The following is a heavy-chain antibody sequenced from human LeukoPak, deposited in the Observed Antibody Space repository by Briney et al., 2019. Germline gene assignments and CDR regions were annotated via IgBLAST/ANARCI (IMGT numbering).Heavy chain of an antibody. J-gene: IGHJ4*02. CDR1: GFTFSSYA. CDR3: AKDSASWIQTYFDY. CDR2: ISGGGGSI. D-gene: IGHD5-18*01. Sequence: RPGGSLTLSCAASGFTFSSYAMSWVREAPGKGLDWVSGISGGGGSIHYADSVKGRFTISRDNSKNTLYLQMNSLRAEDTAVYYCAKDSASWIQTYFDYWGQGTLVTVSS. V-gene: IGHV3-23*01.